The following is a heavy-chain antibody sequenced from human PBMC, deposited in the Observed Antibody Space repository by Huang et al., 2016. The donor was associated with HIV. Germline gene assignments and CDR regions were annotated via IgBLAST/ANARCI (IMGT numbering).Heavy chain of an antibody. CDR1: GYTFTSYG. Sequence: QVQLVQSGVEVKKPGASVKVSCKASGYTFTSYGISWVRQAPGQGLEWMGWIRTYDGNTNYAQNFQCRVTMTTDTSTTTADMELRSLRSDDTAVYYCARVWGDYDYVWGSFRYDAFHIWGQGTMVTVSS. D-gene: IGHD3-16*02. CDR2: IRTYDGNT. V-gene: IGHV1-18*01. CDR3: ARVWGDYDYVWGSFRYDAFHI. J-gene: IGHJ3*02.